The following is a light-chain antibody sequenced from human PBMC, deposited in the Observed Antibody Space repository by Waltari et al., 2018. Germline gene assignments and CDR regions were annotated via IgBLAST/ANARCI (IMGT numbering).Light chain of an antibody. CDR2: DVC. J-gene: IGLJ3*02. CDR3: SSYTTTSSWV. V-gene: IGLV2-14*01. CDR1: SRDIGNFKF. Sequence: QSALTPPASVSGSPGQSITIPCTGTSRDIGNFKFVSWYQQEPGRAPKLIVYDVCQRPSGVSNRFSGSKSGNTASLTISGVQAEDEADYYCSSYTTTSSWVFGGGTKLTVL.